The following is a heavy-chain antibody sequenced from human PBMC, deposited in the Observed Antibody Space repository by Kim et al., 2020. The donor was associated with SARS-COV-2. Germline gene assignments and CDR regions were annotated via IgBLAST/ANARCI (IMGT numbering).Heavy chain of an antibody. CDR3: AREAVAGSFDY. V-gene: IGHV1-3*01. J-gene: IGHJ4*02. Sequence: NTEYTQKCQGRVSITRDTSATTAYLELSGLISEDTAVYYCAREAVAGSFDYWGQGSLVTVSS. CDR2: NT. D-gene: IGHD6-19*01.